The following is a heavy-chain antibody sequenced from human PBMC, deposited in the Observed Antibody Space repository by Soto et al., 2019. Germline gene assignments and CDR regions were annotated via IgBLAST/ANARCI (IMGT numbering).Heavy chain of an antibody. CDR3: TKVLGYCSGGNCFTFDY. Sequence: EVQLVESGGGLVKPGGSLRLSRAASGFPFSKAWMSWVRQVPGKGLEWVGRIKSKADGGTTDYAAPVKGRFTISSDDSSNTLYLQMNSLKTEDTAVYYCTKVLGYCSGGNCFTFDYWGQGAVVTVSS. J-gene: IGHJ4*02. CDR2: IKSKADGGTT. V-gene: IGHV3-15*01. D-gene: IGHD2-15*01. CDR1: GFPFSKAW.